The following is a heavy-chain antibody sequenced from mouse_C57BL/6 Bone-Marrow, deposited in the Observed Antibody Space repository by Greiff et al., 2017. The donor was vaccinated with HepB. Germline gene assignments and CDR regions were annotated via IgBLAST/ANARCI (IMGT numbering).Heavy chain of an antibody. V-gene: IGHV10-1*01. CDR1: GFSFNTYA. Sequence: EADGGLVQPKGSLKLSCAASGFSFNTYAMNWVRQAPGKGLEWVARIRSKSNNYATYYADSVKDRFTISRDDSESMLYLQMNNLKTEDTAMYYCVRDYDYGGYYYAMDYWGQGTSVTVSS. J-gene: IGHJ4*01. CDR2: IRSKSNNYAT. CDR3: VRDYDYGGYYYAMDY. D-gene: IGHD2-4*01.